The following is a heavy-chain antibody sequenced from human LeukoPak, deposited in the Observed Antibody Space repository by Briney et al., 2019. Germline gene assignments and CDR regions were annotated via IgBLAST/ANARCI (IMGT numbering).Heavy chain of an antibody. Sequence: PGGSLRLSCAASGFTFDDYAMHWVRQAPGKGLEWVSGISWNSGSIGYADSVKGRFSISRDNAKSSLYLQMNSLRAEDTAVYYCARDRIVGAALGYWGQGTLVTVSS. CDR2: ISWNSGSI. CDR1: GFTFDDYA. V-gene: IGHV3-9*01. CDR3: ARDRIVGAALGY. J-gene: IGHJ4*02. D-gene: IGHD1-26*01.